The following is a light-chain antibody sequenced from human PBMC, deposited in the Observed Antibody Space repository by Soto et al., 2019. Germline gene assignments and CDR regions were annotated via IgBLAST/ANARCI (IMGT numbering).Light chain of an antibody. J-gene: IGKJ5*01. CDR2: DAS. CDR3: QQYHTSSIT. Sequence: DIQMTQSPSTLSASVGDRVTITCRASQSISSWLAWYQQKPGKAPTLLIYDASTLERGVPSRFSGTGSGTEFTLSIDSLQPDDFATYYCQQYHTSSITFGQGTLLENK. V-gene: IGKV1-5*01. CDR1: QSISSW.